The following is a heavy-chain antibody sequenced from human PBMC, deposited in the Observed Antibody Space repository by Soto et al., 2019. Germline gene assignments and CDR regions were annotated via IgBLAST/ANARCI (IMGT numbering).Heavy chain of an antibody. Sequence: GESLKISCKGSGYSFTSYWISWVRQMPGKGLEWMGRIDPSDSYTNYSPSFQGHVTISADKSISTAYLQWSSLKASDNAMYYCAIVWSFDAFDIWGQGTMVTVSS. CDR3: AIVWSFDAFDI. V-gene: IGHV5-10-1*01. CDR2: IDPSDSYT. CDR1: GYSFTSYW. J-gene: IGHJ3*02. D-gene: IGHD2-8*02.